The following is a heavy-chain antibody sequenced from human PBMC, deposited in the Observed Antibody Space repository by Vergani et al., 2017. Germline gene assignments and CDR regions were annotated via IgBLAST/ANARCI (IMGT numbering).Heavy chain of an antibody. J-gene: IGHJ6*03. V-gene: IGHV4-34*01. CDR3: ARVNTETNGHLYYYYYMDV. Sequence: QVQLQQWDGGLLKPSETLSLTCVVNGGSFTSYHWTWIRQSPGEGLEWVGDIDHTGRPDYNPSLKSRLTMAVDKSRNQFSLTLNSVTATDTAIYFCARVNTETNGHLYYYYYMDVWGQGTAVTVS. D-gene: IGHD4-11*01. CDR2: IDHTGRP. CDR1: GGSFTSYH.